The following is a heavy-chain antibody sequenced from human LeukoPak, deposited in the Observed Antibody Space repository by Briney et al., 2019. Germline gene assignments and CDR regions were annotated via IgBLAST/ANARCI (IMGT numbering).Heavy chain of an antibody. CDR1: GYTFTGYY. Sequence: ASVKVSCKASGYTFTGYYMHWVRQAPGQGLEWMGWINPNSGGTNYAQKFQGRVTMTRDTSISTAYMELRSLRSDDTAVYYCASSAVALKEYFQHWGQGTLVTVSS. J-gene: IGHJ1*01. CDR2: INPNSGGT. D-gene: IGHD6-19*01. CDR3: ASSAVALKEYFQH. V-gene: IGHV1-2*02.